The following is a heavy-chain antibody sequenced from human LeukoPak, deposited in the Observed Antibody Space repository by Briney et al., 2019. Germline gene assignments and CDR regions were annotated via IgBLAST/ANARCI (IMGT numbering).Heavy chain of an antibody. D-gene: IGHD2-2*01. Sequence: GGSLRLPCAASGFTFSSYAMSWVRQAPGKGLEWVSRISGSGGSTYYADSVKGRFTISRDSSKNTLCLQMNSLRAEDTAVYYCARDPRDIVVLPAAADYWGQGTLVTVSS. CDR1: GFTFSSYA. CDR2: ISGSGGST. CDR3: ARDPRDIVVLPAAADY. J-gene: IGHJ4*02. V-gene: IGHV3-23*01.